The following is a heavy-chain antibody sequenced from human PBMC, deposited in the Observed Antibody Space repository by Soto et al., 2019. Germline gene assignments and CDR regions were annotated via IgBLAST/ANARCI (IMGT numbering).Heavy chain of an antibody. D-gene: IGHD3-22*01. CDR1: GFTFSSYS. Sequence: GGSLRLSCAASGFTFSSYSMNWVRQAPGKGLEWVSYISSSSSTIYYADSVKGRFTISRDNAKNSLYLQMNSLRDEDTAVYYCARTGAWLLPSWDYYGMDVWGQGTTVTVSS. CDR2: ISSSSSTI. J-gene: IGHJ6*02. V-gene: IGHV3-48*02. CDR3: ARTGAWLLPSWDYYGMDV.